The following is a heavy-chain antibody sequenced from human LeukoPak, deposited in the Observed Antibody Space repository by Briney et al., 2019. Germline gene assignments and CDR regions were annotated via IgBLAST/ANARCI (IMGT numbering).Heavy chain of an antibody. J-gene: IGHJ4*02. CDR3: AKAPLRYFDWSGYFFDY. V-gene: IGHV3-23*01. CDR2: ISGSGGST. D-gene: IGHD3-9*01. CDR1: GFTFSSYA. Sequence: PGGSLRLSCAASGFTFSSYAMSWLRQAPGKGLEWVSAISGSGGSTYYADSVKGRFTISRDNSKNTLYLQVNSLRAEDTAVYYCAKAPLRYFDWSGYFFDYWGQETLVTVST.